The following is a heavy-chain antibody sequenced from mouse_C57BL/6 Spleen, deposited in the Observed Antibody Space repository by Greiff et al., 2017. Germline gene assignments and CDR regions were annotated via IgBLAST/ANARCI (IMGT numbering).Heavy chain of an antibody. V-gene: IGHV1-15*01. Sequence: QVQLKESGAELVRPGASVTLSCKASGYTFTDYEMHWVKQTPVHGLEWIGAIDPETGGTAYNQKFKGKAILTADKSSSTAYMELRSLTSEDSAVYYCTMGITTVVAGYWGQGTTLTVSS. CDR2: IDPETGGT. CDR1: GYTFTDYE. D-gene: IGHD1-1*01. CDR3: TMGITTVVAGY. J-gene: IGHJ2*01.